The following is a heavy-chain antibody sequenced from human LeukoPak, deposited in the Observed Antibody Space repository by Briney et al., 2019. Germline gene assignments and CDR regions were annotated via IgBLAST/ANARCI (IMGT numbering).Heavy chain of an antibody. J-gene: IGHJ4*02. V-gene: IGHV4-31*03. Sequence: PSQTLSLTCTVSGGSISSGGYYWSWIRQHPGKGLEWIGYIYYSGSTYYSPSLKSRVTISVDTSKNQFSLKLSSVTAADTAVYYCARSYAGTYYFDYWGQGTLVTVSS. CDR3: ARSYAGTYYFDY. D-gene: IGHD2-2*01. CDR1: GGSISSGGYY. CDR2: IYYSGST.